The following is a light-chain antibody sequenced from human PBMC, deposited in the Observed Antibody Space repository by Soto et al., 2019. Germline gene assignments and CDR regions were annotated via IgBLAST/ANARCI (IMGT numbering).Light chain of an antibody. Sequence: DVQLTQSPSFLSASVGDRVTITCRASQGITNYLAWYQQKPGKAPKPLIYTASTLQSGVPSRFSGSGAGAEFTLTITGLQPEDFAVYYCQQYNNWPPNTFGQGTKVEIK. CDR1: QGITNY. V-gene: IGKV1-9*01. CDR2: TAS. J-gene: IGKJ2*01. CDR3: QQYNNWPPNT.